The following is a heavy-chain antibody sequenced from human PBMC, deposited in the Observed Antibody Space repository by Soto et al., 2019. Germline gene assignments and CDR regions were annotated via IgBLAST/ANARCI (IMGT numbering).Heavy chain of an antibody. CDR2: ISWNSGYI. Sequence: EVQLVESGGGLVQPGRSLRLSCAASGFTFNDYAMHWVRQAPGKGLEWVSGISWNSGYIGYADSVKGRFTISRDNAKSTLYLQMNSLRDEDTALYYCAKDNRYASGSVRATMDVWGQGTTVTVSS. J-gene: IGHJ6*02. CDR3: AKDNRYASGSVRATMDV. V-gene: IGHV3-9*01. CDR1: GFTFNDYA. D-gene: IGHD3-10*01.